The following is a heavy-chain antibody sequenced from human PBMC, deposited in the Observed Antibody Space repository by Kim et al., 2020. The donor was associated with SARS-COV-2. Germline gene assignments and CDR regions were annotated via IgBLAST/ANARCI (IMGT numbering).Heavy chain of an antibody. CDR2: INPSGGST. CDR3: ATTVPFYDILTGYYKDPPPYYYYGMDV. D-gene: IGHD3-9*01. CDR1: GYTFTSYY. Sequence: ASVKVSCKASGYTFTSYYMHWVRQAPGQGLEWMGIINPSGGSTSYAQKFQGRVTMTRDTSTSTVYMELSSLRSEDTAVYYCATTVPFYDILTGYYKDPPPYYYYGMDVWGQGTTVTVSS. V-gene: IGHV1-46*01. J-gene: IGHJ6*02.